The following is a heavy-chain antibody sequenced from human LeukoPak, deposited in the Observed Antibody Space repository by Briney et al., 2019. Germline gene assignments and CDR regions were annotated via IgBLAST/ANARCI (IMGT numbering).Heavy chain of an antibody. J-gene: IGHJ2*01. D-gene: IGHD6-13*01. CDR1: GYTFTSYG. V-gene: IGHV1-18*01. CDR2: ISAYNGNT. Sequence: GASVKISCKASGYTFTSYGISWVRQAPGQGLEWMGWISAYNGNTNYAQKLQGRVTMTTDTSTSTAYMELRSLRSDDTAVYYCARGRAIAAAGRRWYFDLWGRGTLVTVSS. CDR3: ARGRAIAAAGRRWYFDL.